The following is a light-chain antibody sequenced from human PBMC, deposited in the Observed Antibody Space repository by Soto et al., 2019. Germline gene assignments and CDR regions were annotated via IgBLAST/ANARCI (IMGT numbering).Light chain of an antibody. CDR3: HQYTNPPLT. CDR1: QDISDS. V-gene: IGKV1-33*01. J-gene: IGKJ4*01. Sequence: DIQMTQSPSSLSASVGDRITITCQASQDISDSLNWYQQKPGRAPNLLIYDASNLETGVPSRFNGSGSGTDFTFTITGLQPEDIATYYCHQYTNPPLTFGGGTKVEIK. CDR2: DAS.